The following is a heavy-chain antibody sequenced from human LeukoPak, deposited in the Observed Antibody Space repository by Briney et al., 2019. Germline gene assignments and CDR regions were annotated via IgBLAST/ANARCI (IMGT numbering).Heavy chain of an antibody. CDR1: GFTFSSYA. CDR2: ISYDGSNK. J-gene: IGHJ4*02. V-gene: IGHV3-30-3*01. Sequence: GGSLRLSCAASGFTFSSYAMHWVRQAPGKGLEWVAVISYDGSNKYYADSVKGRFTISRDNSENTLYLQMNSLRAEDTAVYYCARDMTTVNTGDYWGQGTLVTVSS. D-gene: IGHD4-17*01. CDR3: ARDMTTVNTGDY.